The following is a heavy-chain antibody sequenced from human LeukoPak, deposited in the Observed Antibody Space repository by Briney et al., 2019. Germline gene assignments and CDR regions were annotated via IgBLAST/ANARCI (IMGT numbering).Heavy chain of an antibody. V-gene: IGHV4-39*07. D-gene: IGHD5/OR15-5a*01. CDR1: GGSISSSSYY. J-gene: IGHJ4*02. Sequence: SETLSLTCTVSGGSISSSSYYWGWIRQPPGKGLEWIGSIYYSGSTYYNPSLKSRVTISVDTSKNQFSLKLSSVTAADTAVYYCARGDRYNVYWGQGTLVTASS. CDR3: ARGDRYNVY. CDR2: IYYSGST.